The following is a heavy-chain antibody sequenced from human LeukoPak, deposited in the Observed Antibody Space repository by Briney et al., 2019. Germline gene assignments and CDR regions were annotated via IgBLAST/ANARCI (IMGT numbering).Heavy chain of an antibody. V-gene: IGHV4-39*07. Sequence: PSETLSLTCTVSGGSISSSYYWGWIRQPPGKGLEWIGSIYYSGSTYYNPSLKSRVTISVDTSKNQFSLKLSSVTAADTAVYYCARDTKQWLVPGYFDYWGQGTLVTVSS. CDR3: ARDTKQWLVPGYFDY. CDR2: IYYSGST. D-gene: IGHD6-19*01. J-gene: IGHJ4*02. CDR1: GGSISSSYY.